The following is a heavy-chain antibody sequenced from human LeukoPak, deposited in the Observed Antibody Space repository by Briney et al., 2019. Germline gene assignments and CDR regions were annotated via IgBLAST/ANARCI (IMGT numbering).Heavy chain of an antibody. V-gene: IGHV3-53*01. J-gene: IGHJ6*02. CDR3: AKHRRRYFDCVADCYYGMDV. CDR1: GFTVSSNY. D-gene: IGHD3-9*01. CDR2: IYSGGGT. Sequence: GGPLRLSCAASGFTVSSNYMSWVRQAPGKGLEWVSVIYSGGGTYDADSVKGRFTISRDNSKNTLYLQMNSLRAEDTAVYYCAKHRRRYFDCVADCYYGMDVWGQGTTVTVSS.